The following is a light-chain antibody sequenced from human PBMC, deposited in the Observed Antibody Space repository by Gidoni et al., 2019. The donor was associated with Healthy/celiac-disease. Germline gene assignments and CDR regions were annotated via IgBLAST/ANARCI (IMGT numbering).Light chain of an antibody. Sequence: DIVMTQSPLSLPVTPGEPASISCRSSQSLLHSNGYNYLDWYLQKPWQSPQLLIYLGSNRASGVPDRFSGSGSGTDFTLKISRVEAEDVGVSYCMQALQTPWTFGQGTKVEIK. V-gene: IGKV2-28*01. J-gene: IGKJ1*01. CDR1: QSLLHSNGYNY. CDR2: LGS. CDR3: MQALQTPWT.